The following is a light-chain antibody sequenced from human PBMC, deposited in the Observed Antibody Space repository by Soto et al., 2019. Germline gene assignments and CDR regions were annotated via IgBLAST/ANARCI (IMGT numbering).Light chain of an antibody. CDR1: QGIRND. Sequence: AIQMTQSPSSLSASVGDRVTITCRASQGIRNDLGWYQHKPGEAPKLLIYAASSLQSGVPARFSGSGSGTDFTLTISRLQPEDFATYYCLQDYNSPLTFGGGTKVEIK. V-gene: IGKV1-6*01. J-gene: IGKJ4*01. CDR2: AAS. CDR3: LQDYNSPLT.